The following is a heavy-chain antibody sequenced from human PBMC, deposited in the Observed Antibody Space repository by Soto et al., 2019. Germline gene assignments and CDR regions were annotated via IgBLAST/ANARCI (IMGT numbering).Heavy chain of an antibody. D-gene: IGHD3-3*01. V-gene: IGHV4-4*07. CDR1: CGSSTFYY. J-gene: IGHJ5*02. Sequence: ETLSLTCTVSCGSSTFYYWSWILQPAGKGLEWIGRISSTGNTNYNPSLNSRVTMSLDTSKKKISLNMRSVTAADTAVYFCAREESSWTYTPNWFDPWGQGTLVTVSS. CDR2: ISSTGNT. CDR3: AREESSWTYTPNWFDP.